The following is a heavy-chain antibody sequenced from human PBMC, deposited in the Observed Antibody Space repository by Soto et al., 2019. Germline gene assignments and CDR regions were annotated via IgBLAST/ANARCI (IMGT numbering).Heavy chain of an antibody. Sequence: ASVKVSCKASGYTFTSYCISWVLQAPGQGLEWMGWISAYNGNTNYAQKLQGRVTMTTDTSTSTAYMELRSLRSDDTAVYYCARLGRIVVVPAAIYVYYYYGMDVWGQGTTVTVSS. CDR2: ISAYNGNT. V-gene: IGHV1-18*01. D-gene: IGHD2-2*01. CDR3: ARLGRIVVVPAAIYVYYYYGMDV. CDR1: GYTFTSYC. J-gene: IGHJ6*02.